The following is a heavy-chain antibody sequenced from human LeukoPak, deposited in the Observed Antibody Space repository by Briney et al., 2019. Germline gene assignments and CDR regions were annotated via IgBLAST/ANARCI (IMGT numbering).Heavy chain of an antibody. Sequence: PGGSLRLSCAASGFTVSGTHMSWVRQAPGKGLEWVSAMYTGGTTYYADSMQGRFTISRDNSKNTLYLQMNSLRAEDTAVYYCAKDEATSGGGLASWGQGTLVTVSS. V-gene: IGHV3-53*01. D-gene: IGHD3-16*01. J-gene: IGHJ4*02. CDR3: AKDEATSGGGLAS. CDR1: GFTVSGTH. CDR2: MYTGGTT.